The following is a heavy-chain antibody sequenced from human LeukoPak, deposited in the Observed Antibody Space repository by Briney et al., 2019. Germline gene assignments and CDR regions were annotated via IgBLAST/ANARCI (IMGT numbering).Heavy chain of an antibody. V-gene: IGHV7-4-1*02. Sequence: ASVKVSCKASGYTFTSYAMNWVRQAPGQGLEWMGWINTNTGNPAYAQGFTGRFVFSLDTSVSTAYLQISSLKAEDTAVYYCARVAYYGSDPRESHTNWFDPWGQGTLVTVSS. CDR3: ARVAYYGSDPRESHTNWFDP. CDR2: INTNTGNP. D-gene: IGHD3-10*01. CDR1: GYTFTSYA. J-gene: IGHJ5*02.